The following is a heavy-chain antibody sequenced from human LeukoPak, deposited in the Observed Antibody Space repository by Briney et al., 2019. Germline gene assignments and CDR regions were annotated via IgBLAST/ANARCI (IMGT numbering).Heavy chain of an antibody. Sequence: ASVKVSCKASGYTFTGYYMHWVRQAPGQGLEWMGWVNPNSGGTNYAQKCQGRVTMTRDTSISTVYMELSRLRSDDTAVYYCAKKEPRYCSSTSCYFDYFDDWGQGTLVTVSS. J-gene: IGHJ4*02. CDR3: AKKEPRYCSSTSCYFDYFDD. V-gene: IGHV1-2*02. D-gene: IGHD2-2*01. CDR1: GYTFTGYY. CDR2: VNPNSGGT.